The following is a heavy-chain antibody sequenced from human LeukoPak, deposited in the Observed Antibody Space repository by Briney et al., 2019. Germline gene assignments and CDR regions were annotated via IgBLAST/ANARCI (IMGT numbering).Heavy chain of an antibody. CDR1: GFTFSSYW. D-gene: IGHD3-22*01. CDR2: IKQDGSEK. J-gene: IGHJ4*02. V-gene: IGHV3-7*01. CDR3: ARVRRYYDSSGYYPL. Sequence: GGSLRLSCAASGFTFSSYWMSWVRQAPGKGLEWVANIKQDGSEKYYVDSVKGRFTISRDNAKNSLYLQMNSLRAEDTAVFYCARVRRYYDSSGYYPLWGQGTLVTVSS.